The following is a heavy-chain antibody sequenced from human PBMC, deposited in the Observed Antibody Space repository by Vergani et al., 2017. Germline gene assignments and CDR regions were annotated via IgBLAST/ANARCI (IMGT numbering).Heavy chain of an antibody. Sequence: QVQLVESGGGVVQPGGSLRLSCAASGFTFNTYGIHWVRQAPGKGLEWVAFIRYDGINKYYADSVKGRFTISRDNSKNTLYLQMDSLGAEDTAIYYCAKDQEDPPSYAFDIWGQGTMVTVSS. D-gene: IGHD2-15*01. V-gene: IGHV3-30*02. CDR3: AKDQEDPPSYAFDI. CDR1: GFTFNTYG. CDR2: IRYDGINK. J-gene: IGHJ3*02.